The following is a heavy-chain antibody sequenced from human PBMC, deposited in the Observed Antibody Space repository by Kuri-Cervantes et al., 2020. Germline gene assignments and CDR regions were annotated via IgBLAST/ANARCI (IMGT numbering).Heavy chain of an antibody. J-gene: IGHJ4*02. Sequence: GESLKISCAASGFTFSSYAMSWVRQAPGKGLEWVSAISGSGGSTYYADSVKGRFTISRDNSKNTLYLQMNSLRAEDTAVYFFAKETVHGTQTLDYWGQGTLVTVSS. CDR2: ISGSGGST. V-gene: IGHV3-23*01. CDR1: GFTFSSYA. D-gene: IGHD4-17*01. CDR3: AKETVHGTQTLDY.